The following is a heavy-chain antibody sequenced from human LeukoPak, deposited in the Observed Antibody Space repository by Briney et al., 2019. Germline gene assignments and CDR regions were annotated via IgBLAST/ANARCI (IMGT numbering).Heavy chain of an antibody. Sequence: SETLSLTCSVSGGSISSSSYYWGWIRQPPGKGLEWIGSIYYSGNFYYNPSLKSRVTMPADTSKNQFSLRLTSMTAADTAVYYCARHAAVAGRMDFDYWGQGTLVTVSS. CDR1: GGSISSSSYY. V-gene: IGHV4-39*01. CDR3: ARHAAVAGRMDFDY. J-gene: IGHJ4*02. D-gene: IGHD6-19*01. CDR2: IYYSGNF.